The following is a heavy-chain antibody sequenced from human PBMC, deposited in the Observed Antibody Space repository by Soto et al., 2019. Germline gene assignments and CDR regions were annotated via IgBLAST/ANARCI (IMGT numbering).Heavy chain of an antibody. CDR2: ISGSGGNT. V-gene: IGHV3-23*01. CDR1: GFTFSSYV. Sequence: GGSLRLSCAASGFTFSSYVMSWVRQAPGKGLEWVSGISGSGGNTYYADSVKGRFTISRDNSKNTLYLQMNSLRAEDTAVYYCAHRNYYESRGYYYYFDYWGQGTLVTVSS. D-gene: IGHD3-22*01. CDR3: AHRNYYESRGYYYYFDY. J-gene: IGHJ4*02.